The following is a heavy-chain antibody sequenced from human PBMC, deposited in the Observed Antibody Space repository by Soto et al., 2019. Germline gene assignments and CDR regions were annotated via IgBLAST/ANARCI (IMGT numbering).Heavy chain of an antibody. J-gene: IGHJ4*02. V-gene: IGHV1-69*13. Sequence: ASVKVSCKASGGTFSSYAISWVRQAPGQGLEWMGGIIPIFGTANYAQKFQGRVTITADESTSTAYMELSSLRSEDTAVYYCATTLFRGAVSYYFDYWGQGTLVTVSS. CDR3: ATTLFRGAVSYYFDY. CDR2: IIPIFGTA. CDR1: GGTFSSYA. D-gene: IGHD3-16*01.